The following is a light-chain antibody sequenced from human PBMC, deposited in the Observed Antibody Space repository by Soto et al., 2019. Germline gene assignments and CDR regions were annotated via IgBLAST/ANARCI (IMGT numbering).Light chain of an antibody. Sequence: DIQMTQSPSSLSASVGDRVTITCRASQSISSYLSWYQQKPGKAPKLLIYAASSLQSGVPSRFSGSGSGTYFTLTISSLPPEDFATYYCQQRYSTPYTCGQGTKLEIK. J-gene: IGKJ2*01. V-gene: IGKV1-39*01. CDR3: QQRYSTPYT. CDR1: QSISSY. CDR2: AAS.